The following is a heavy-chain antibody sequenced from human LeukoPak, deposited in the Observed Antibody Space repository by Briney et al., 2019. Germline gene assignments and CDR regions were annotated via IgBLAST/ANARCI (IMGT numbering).Heavy chain of an antibody. V-gene: IGHV3-30-3*01. Sequence: GGSLRLSCAASGFTFSSYAMHWVRQAPGMGLEWVAVISYDGSNKYYADSVKGRFTISRDNSKNTPYLQMNSLRAEDTAVYYCARSEMTNQFDYYYGMDVWGQGTTVTVSS. CDR3: ARSEMTNQFDYYYGMDV. CDR1: GFTFSSYA. J-gene: IGHJ6*02. D-gene: IGHD4-11*01. CDR2: ISYDGSNK.